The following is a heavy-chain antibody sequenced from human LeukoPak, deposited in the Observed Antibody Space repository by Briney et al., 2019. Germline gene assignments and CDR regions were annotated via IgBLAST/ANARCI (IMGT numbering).Heavy chain of an antibody. CDR3: ARRLRYCSSTSCYGEFDY. CDR1: DDSISSYY. Sequence: SETLSLTCTVSDDSISSYYWSWIRQPPGKGLEWIGEINHSGSTNYNPSLKSRVTISVDTSKNQFSLKLSSVTAADTAVYYCARRLRYCSSTSCYGEFDYWGQGTLVTVSS. V-gene: IGHV4-34*01. J-gene: IGHJ4*02. CDR2: INHSGST. D-gene: IGHD2-2*01.